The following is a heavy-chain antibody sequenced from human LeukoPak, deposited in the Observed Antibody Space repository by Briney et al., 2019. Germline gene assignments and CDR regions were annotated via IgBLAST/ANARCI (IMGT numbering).Heavy chain of an antibody. J-gene: IGHJ5*02. Sequence: SETLSLTCTVSGYSISSGYYWGWIQQPPGKGLEWIGSIYHSGGAFHNPSLKSRVTISVDTSKNQFSLKLSSVTAADTAVYYCARSRVVRGVKTTRWFDPWGQGTLVTVSS. D-gene: IGHD3-10*01. CDR2: IYHSGGA. V-gene: IGHV4-38-2*02. CDR1: GYSISSGYY. CDR3: ARSRVVRGVKTTRWFDP.